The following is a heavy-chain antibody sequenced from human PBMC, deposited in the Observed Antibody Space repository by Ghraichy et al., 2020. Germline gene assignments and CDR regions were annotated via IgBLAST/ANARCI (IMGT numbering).Heavy chain of an antibody. Sequence: GGSLRLSCSASGFTFSTYAMHWVRQAPGMGLEYVSAISRNGISTYYAASVKGRFTISRDDSNNTLYLQMSNLRAEDTALYYCVKSLARGTYQPIDSWGQGTLVTVSS. D-gene: IGHD3-10*01. V-gene: IGHV3-64D*06. CDR2: ISRNGIST. CDR1: GFTFSTYA. J-gene: IGHJ4*02. CDR3: VKSLARGTYQPIDS.